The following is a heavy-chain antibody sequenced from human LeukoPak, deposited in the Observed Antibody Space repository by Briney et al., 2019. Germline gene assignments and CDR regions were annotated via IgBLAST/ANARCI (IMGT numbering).Heavy chain of an antibody. Sequence: SETLSLTCAVYGGSFSGYHWSWIRQPPGKGLEWIGEINHSGSTNYNPSLKSRVTISVDTSKNQFSLKLSSVTAADTAVYYCARGAVYGKQNWFDPWGQGTLVTVSS. V-gene: IGHV4-34*01. CDR3: ARGAVYGKQNWFDP. J-gene: IGHJ5*02. CDR1: GGSFSGYH. CDR2: INHSGST. D-gene: IGHD3-10*01.